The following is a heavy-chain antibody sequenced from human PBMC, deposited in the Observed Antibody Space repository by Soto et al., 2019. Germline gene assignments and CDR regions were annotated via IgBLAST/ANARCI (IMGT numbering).Heavy chain of an antibody. Sequence: GGSLRLSCAASGFTFSSYGMHWVRQAPGKGLEWVAVISYDGSNKYYADSVKGRFTISRDNSKNTLYLQMNSLRAEDTAVYYCAKFRIYYDFWSGYLDVWGQGTTVTVSS. D-gene: IGHD3-3*01. CDR1: GFTFSSYG. V-gene: IGHV3-30*18. J-gene: IGHJ6*02. CDR3: AKFRIYYDFWSGYLDV. CDR2: ISYDGSNK.